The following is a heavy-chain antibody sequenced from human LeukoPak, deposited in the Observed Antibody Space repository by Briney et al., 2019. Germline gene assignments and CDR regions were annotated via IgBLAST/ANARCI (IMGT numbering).Heavy chain of an antibody. V-gene: IGHV1-69*06. CDR3: AREAVAGTWIFDY. J-gene: IGHJ4*02. Sequence: ASVKVSCKASGGTFSSYAISWVRQAPGQGLEWMGGIIPIFGTANYAQKFQGRVTITADKSTSTAYMELSSLRSEDTAVYYCAREAVAGTWIFDYWGQGTLVTVSS. CDR1: GGTFSSYA. CDR2: IIPIFGTA. D-gene: IGHD6-19*01.